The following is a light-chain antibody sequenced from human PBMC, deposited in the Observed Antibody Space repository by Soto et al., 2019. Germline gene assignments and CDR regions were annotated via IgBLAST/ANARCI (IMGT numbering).Light chain of an antibody. CDR2: GHS. V-gene: IGLV1-40*01. J-gene: IGLJ3*02. CDR3: QSYDGRLSGWV. CDR1: SSNIGAGYD. Sequence: QSVLTQPPSVSGAPGQRVTISCTGSSSNIGAGYDVHWFQQLPGTAPQLLIYGHSNRPSGVPDRFSGSKSGTSASLAITGLQAEDEADYYCQSYDGRLSGWVFGGGTKLTVL.